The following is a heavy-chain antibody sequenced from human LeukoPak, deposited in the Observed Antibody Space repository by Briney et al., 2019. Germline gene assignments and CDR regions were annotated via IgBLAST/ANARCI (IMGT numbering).Heavy chain of an antibody. CDR2: ISGSSGSK. Sequence: GRSLRLSCEASGFTFDDFAMHWVRQAPGKGLEWVSSISGSSGSKGYADSVKGRFTISRDNAKNSLYLQMNSLRPEDAALYFCAKDSFDTSGFHCFDYWGQGTLVTVSS. CDR3: AKDSFDTSGFHCFDY. J-gene: IGHJ4*02. D-gene: IGHD3-22*01. V-gene: IGHV3-9*01. CDR1: GFTFDDFA.